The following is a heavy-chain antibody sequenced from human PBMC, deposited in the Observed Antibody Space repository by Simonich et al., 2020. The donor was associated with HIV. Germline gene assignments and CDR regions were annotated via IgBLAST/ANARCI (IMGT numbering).Heavy chain of an antibody. CDR1: GYSFTSYW. D-gene: IGHD6-13*01. Sequence: EVQLVQSGAEVKKPGESLKISCKGSGYSFTSYWIGWVRQMPGKGLEWLGIIYPGYSDTRYSPSFQGQVTSSADKASSTAYLQWSSLKASDTAMYYCVRRKESSSWGYWGQGTLVTVSS. J-gene: IGHJ4*02. CDR2: IYPGYSDT. V-gene: IGHV5-51*03. CDR3: VRRKESSSWGY.